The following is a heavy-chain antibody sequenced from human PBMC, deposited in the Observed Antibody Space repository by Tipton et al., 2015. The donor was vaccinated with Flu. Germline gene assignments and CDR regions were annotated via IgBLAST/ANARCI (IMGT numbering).Heavy chain of an antibody. CDR2: IYYTGST. CDR3: ARVNRGFFDY. D-gene: IGHD1/OR15-1a*01. V-gene: IGHV4-59*11. J-gene: IGHJ4*02. CDR1: GGSISSHY. Sequence: LRLSCTVSGGSISSHYWSWIRQPPGKGLEWLGYIYYTGSTNYSPSLKSRVTISLDTSENQLSLKLNSMTAADTAVYYCARVNRGFFDYWGQGTLVTVSS.